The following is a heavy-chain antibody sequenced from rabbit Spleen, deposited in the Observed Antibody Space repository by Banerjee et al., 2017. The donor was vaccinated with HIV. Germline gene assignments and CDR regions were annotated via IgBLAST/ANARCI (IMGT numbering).Heavy chain of an antibody. V-gene: IGHV1S47*01. CDR3: ARDLVAVIGWNFNL. Sequence: QEQLVESGGGLVQPGGSLKLSCKASGFDFSTYGVSWVRQAPGKGLEWIGIIYAAKGSTDYASWVNGRFTISSDNAQSTVDLKMTSLTAVDTATYFCARDLVAVIGWNFNLWGPGTLVTVS. CDR1: GFDFSTYG. J-gene: IGHJ4*01. CDR2: IYAAKGST. D-gene: IGHD5-1*01.